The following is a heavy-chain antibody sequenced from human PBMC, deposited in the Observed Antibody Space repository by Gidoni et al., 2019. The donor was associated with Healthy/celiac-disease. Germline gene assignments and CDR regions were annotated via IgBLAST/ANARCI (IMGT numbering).Heavy chain of an antibody. CDR1: GFPFSSYS. CDR2: ISSSSSTI. V-gene: IGHV3-48*02. CDR3: AAHSNSYYYYGMDV. J-gene: IGHJ6*02. Sequence: EVQLVESGGGLVQPGGSLRLSCAASGFPFSSYSMNWVRQAPGKGLEWVSYISSSSSTIYYADSVKGRFTISRDNAKNSLYLQMNSLRDEDTAVYYCAAHSNSYYYYGMDVWGQGTTVTVSS. D-gene: IGHD4-4*01.